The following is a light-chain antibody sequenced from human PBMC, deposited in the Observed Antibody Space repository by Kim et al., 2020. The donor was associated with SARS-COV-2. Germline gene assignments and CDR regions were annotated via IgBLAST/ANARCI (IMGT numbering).Light chain of an antibody. CDR3: QSYDADLNGWV. J-gene: IGLJ3*02. Sequence: QSVVTQPPSVSGAPGQTVSISCTGRNSNFGTGYDAHWYRQSPGTAPKLLIYATNKRPSGVSNRISASKSGTSASLAISGLQSEDEADYYCQSYDADLNGWVFGGGTQLTVL. V-gene: IGLV1-40*02. CDR1: NSNFGTGYD. CDR2: ATN.